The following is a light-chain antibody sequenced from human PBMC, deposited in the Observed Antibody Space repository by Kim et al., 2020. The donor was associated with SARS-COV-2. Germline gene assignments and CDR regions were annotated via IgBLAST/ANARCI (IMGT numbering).Light chain of an antibody. Sequence: ASVGDRITITCRTSQSINNDLNWYQQKPGKAPQLLIYAASTVQSGVPSRFSGSGSGTDFTLTISNLQPEDFATYFCQQGLETPLTFGGGTKVDIK. J-gene: IGKJ4*01. CDR1: QSINND. CDR3: QQGLETPLT. V-gene: IGKV1-39*01. CDR2: AAS.